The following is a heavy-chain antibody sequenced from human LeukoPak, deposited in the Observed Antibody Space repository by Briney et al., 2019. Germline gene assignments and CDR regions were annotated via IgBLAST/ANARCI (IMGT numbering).Heavy chain of an antibody. D-gene: IGHD1-26*01. CDR3: ARTGGSQGGNY. CDR1: GFTFRSYA. V-gene: IGHV3-30*04. J-gene: IGHJ4*02. Sequence: GRSLRLSCAASGFTFRSYAMHWVRQAPGKGLEWVAVISYDGSNKYYADSVKGRFTISRDNSKNTLYLQMNSLRAEDTAVYYCARTGGSQGGNYWGQGILVTVSS. CDR2: ISYDGSNK.